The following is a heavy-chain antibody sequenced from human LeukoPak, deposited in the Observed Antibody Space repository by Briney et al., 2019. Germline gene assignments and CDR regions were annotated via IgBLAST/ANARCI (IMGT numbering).Heavy chain of an antibody. CDR2: IYTSGST. V-gene: IGHV4-4*09. CDR3: ARHKAYSGYDFLDY. D-gene: IGHD5-12*01. Sequence: KPSETLSLTCSVSGGSISGYYWSWIRQPPRKGLEWIGHIYTSGSTNYNPSLKSRLTISVDTSKNQFSLQLTSVSAADTAVYYCARHKAYSGYDFLDYWGQGTLVTVSS. J-gene: IGHJ4*02. CDR1: GGSISGYY.